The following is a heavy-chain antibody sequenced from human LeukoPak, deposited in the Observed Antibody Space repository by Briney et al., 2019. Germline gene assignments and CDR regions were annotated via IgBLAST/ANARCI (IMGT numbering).Heavy chain of an antibody. Sequence: PGGSLRLSCGASGFIYSNYVMSWVRQAPGKGLEWVSGISGSGGSTYYADSVKGRFTISRDNSKNTLYLQMNSLRVEDTAVYYCARTRWLQFHFDYWGQGTLVTVSS. CDR2: ISGSGGST. J-gene: IGHJ4*02. CDR1: GFIYSNYV. D-gene: IGHD5-24*01. CDR3: ARTRWLQFHFDY. V-gene: IGHV3-23*01.